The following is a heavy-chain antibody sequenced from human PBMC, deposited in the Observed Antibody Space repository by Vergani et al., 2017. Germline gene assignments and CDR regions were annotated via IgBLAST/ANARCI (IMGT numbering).Heavy chain of an antibody. CDR1: GFTFSSYS. CDR2: ISSSSSYI. D-gene: IGHD3-3*01. V-gene: IGHV3-21*01. J-gene: IGHJ4*02. Sequence: EVQLVESGGGLVKPGGSLRLSCAASGFTFSSYSMNWVRQAPGKGLGWVSSISSSSSYIYYAYSVQGRFTITRDNDKNSLYLQMNSLRAEATAVYYCARGNYDFWSGYYPDWWGEGRLVTASS. CDR3: ARGNYDFWSGYYPDW.